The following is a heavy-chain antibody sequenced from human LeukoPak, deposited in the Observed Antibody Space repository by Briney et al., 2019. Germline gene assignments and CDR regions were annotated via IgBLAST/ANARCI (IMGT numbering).Heavy chain of an antibody. CDR2: INQDGSQK. CDR3: ATPPDYYDTSGFHQGGD. V-gene: IGHV3-7*03. J-gene: IGHJ4*02. D-gene: IGHD3-22*01. Sequence: GGSLRLSCAASGFTFSSHWISWVRQAPGKGLEWVAHINQDGSQKSYVDSVEGRFAISRDNAKDSLYLQMTSLRAEDTAMYYCATPPDYYDTSGFHQGGDWGQGTLVIVSS. CDR1: GFTFSSHW.